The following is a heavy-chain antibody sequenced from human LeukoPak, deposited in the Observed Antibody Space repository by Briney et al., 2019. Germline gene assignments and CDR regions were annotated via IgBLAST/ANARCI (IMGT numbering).Heavy chain of an antibody. Sequence: PSETLSLTCTVSGGSISSGDYYWSWIRQPPGKGLEWIGYIYYSGSTYYSPSLKSRVTISVDTSKNQFSLKLSSVTAADTAVYYCAKKSCSSTSCYAFDIWGQGTMVTVSS. D-gene: IGHD2-2*01. V-gene: IGHV4-30-4*08. CDR3: AKKSCSSTSCYAFDI. CDR2: IYYSGST. J-gene: IGHJ3*02. CDR1: GGSISSGDYY.